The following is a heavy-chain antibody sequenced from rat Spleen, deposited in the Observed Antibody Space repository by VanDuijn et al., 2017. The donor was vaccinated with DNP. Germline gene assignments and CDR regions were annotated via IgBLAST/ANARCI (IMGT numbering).Heavy chain of an antibody. D-gene: IGHD4-3*01. Sequence: EVQLVETGGGLVQPGRSLKLSCAASGFKFSDYWMYWIRQAPKKGLEWVATISYDGSSTYYRDSVQGRFTISRDNAESTLYLQMNSLRSEDTATYYCTRDGSSGWEDDYWGQGVMLTVSS. CDR2: ISYDGSST. CDR3: TRDGSSGWEDDY. V-gene: IGHV5-7*01. J-gene: IGHJ2*01. CDR1: GFKFSDYW.